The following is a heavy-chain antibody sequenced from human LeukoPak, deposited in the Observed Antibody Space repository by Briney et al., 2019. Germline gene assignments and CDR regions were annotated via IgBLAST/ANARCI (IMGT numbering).Heavy chain of an antibody. J-gene: IGHJ6*02. V-gene: IGHV3-30*18. Sequence: GGSLRLSCVGSRFPFSSSGLHWVRQAPGKGLEWVAVISYDGSNKYYADSVKGRFAISRDNSKSTLSRQMNSLRAEDTAVYYCVKDGYVDTAMVLYYYYYGMDVWGQGTTVTVSS. CDR2: ISYDGSNK. D-gene: IGHD5-18*01. CDR1: RFPFSSSG. CDR3: VKDGYVDTAMVLYYYYYGMDV.